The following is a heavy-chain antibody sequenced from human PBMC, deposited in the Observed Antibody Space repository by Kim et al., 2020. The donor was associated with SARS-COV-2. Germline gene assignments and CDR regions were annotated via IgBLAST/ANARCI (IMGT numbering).Heavy chain of an antibody. CDR1: GHSVSNGG. CDR3: VRGWLRSYFDY. J-gene: IGHJ4*01. D-gene: IGHD5-12*01. V-gene: IGHV6-1*01. Sequence: SQTLSLTCAISGHSVSNGGWNWIRQSPSRGLEWLGRTYYITQWNHDYAESVKSRLTINADTSKNQFSLQLNSVTPEDTAVYYCVRGWLRSYFDYWGQGILVSVSS. CDR2: TYYITQWNH.